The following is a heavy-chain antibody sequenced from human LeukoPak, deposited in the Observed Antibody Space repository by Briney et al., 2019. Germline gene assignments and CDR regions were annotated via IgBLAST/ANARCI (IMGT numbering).Heavy chain of an antibody. D-gene: IGHD1-26*01. Sequence: PGGSLRLSCAASGFTLSGYYMSWIRQALGKGLVWVSYISSSGSTIYYADSVKGRFTISRDNAKNSLYLQMNSLRAEDTAVYYCARDNSGSYYGYYSMDVWGKGTTVTVSS. J-gene: IGHJ6*03. CDR2: ISSSGSTI. V-gene: IGHV3-11*01. CDR1: GFTLSGYY. CDR3: ARDNSGSYYGYYSMDV.